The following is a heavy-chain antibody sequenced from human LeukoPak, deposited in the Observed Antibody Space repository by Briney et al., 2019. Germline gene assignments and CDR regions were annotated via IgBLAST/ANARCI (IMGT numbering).Heavy chain of an antibody. CDR3: ARGLRGPEGYYYYYRDV. Sequence: QTGGSLRLACAAYGFTFDYYGISWGRQAPGKGLEWVSGINWNGGSTGYADSVKGRFTITRDNAKNSLYLQMNSLRAEDTALYYCARGLRGPEGYYYYYRDVWGKGTTVTISS. D-gene: IGHD1-14*01. J-gene: IGHJ6*03. CDR2: INWNGGST. V-gene: IGHV3-20*04. CDR1: GFTFDYYG.